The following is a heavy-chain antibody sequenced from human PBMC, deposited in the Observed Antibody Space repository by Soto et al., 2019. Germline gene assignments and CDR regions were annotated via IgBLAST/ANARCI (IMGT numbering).Heavy chain of an antibody. CDR3: ARGHAPLGYCSSTSCYIYYYYMDV. CDR1: VFPFSSYW. J-gene: IGHJ6*03. D-gene: IGHD2-2*02. V-gene: IGHV3-74*01. Sequence: PGGSLRLSCAASVFPFSSYWMHWVRQAPGKGLVWVSRINSDGSSTSYADSVKGRFTISRDNAKNTLYLQMNSLRAEDTAVYYCARGHAPLGYCSSTSCYIYYYYMDVWGKGTTVTVSS. CDR2: INSDGSST.